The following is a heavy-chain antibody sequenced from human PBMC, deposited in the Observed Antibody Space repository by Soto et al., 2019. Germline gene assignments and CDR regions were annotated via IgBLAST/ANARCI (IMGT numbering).Heavy chain of an antibody. CDR2: ISAYNGNT. J-gene: IGHJ5*02. V-gene: IGHV1-18*01. CDR3: ARDKGAYCGGDCYSTWFDP. CDR1: GYTFTSYG. D-gene: IGHD2-21*02. Sequence: QVQLVQSGAEVKKPGASVKVSCKASGYTFTSYGISWVRQAPGQGLEWMGWISAYNGNTNYAQKLQGRVTMTTDTATSTAYMELRSLRSDDTAGYYCARDKGAYCGGDCYSTWFDPWGQGTLVTVSS.